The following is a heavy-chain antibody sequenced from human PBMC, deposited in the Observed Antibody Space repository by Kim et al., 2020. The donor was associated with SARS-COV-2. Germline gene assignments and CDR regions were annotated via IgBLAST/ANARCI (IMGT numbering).Heavy chain of an antibody. D-gene: IGHD3-22*01. Sequence: KGRFTISRDKSKNTLYLQMNSLRAEDTAVYYCAKDRSYYDSSGYSTWFDPWGQGTLVTVSS. V-gene: IGHV3-23*01. J-gene: IGHJ5*02. CDR3: AKDRSYYDSSGYSTWFDP.